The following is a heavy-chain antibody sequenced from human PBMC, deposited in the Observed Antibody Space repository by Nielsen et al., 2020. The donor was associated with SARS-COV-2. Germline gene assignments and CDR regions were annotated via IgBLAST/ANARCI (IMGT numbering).Heavy chain of an antibody. CDR1: GFSFSTYW. D-gene: IGHD1-7*01. CDR2: ISASGNYI. CDR3: TGTGTYYDPFDS. J-gene: IGHJ4*02. Sequence: GESLKISCAASGFSFSTYWMHWVRLAPGKGLEWVSSISASGNYIHYADSVKGRFTISRDNAKNLLYLHMNSLRVADTAVYYCTGTGTYYDPFDSWGQGTLVTVSS. V-gene: IGHV3-21*06.